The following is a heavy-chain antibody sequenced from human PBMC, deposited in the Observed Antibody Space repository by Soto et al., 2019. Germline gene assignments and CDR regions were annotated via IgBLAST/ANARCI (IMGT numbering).Heavy chain of an antibody. Sequence: QVQLQESGPGLVKPSQTLSLTCTISGGSISSGGYYWSWIRQHPGKGLEWIGYIYYSGSTYYNPSLKRRVTISVDTSKNQFSLKLRSVPAADTAVYYCARQRDGYNYRYFDYWGQGTLVTVSS. J-gene: IGHJ4*02. D-gene: IGHD5-12*01. V-gene: IGHV4-31*03. CDR1: GGSISSGGYY. CDR2: IYYSGST. CDR3: ARQRDGYNYRYFDY.